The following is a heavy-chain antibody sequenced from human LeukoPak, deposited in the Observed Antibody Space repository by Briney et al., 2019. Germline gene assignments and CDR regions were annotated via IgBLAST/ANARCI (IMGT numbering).Heavy chain of an antibody. J-gene: IGHJ4*02. Sequence: GGSLRLSCQASGFTFSNYATSWVRQAPGKGLDWVSSINPDGGSFFADSVKGRFTISRDDSRSVVYLEMNSLSAEDTAVYYCARSGVATCHYWGQGILVTVSS. CDR3: ARSGVATCHY. CDR1: GFTFSNYA. V-gene: IGHV3-23*01. CDR2: INPDGGS. D-gene: IGHD3-10*01.